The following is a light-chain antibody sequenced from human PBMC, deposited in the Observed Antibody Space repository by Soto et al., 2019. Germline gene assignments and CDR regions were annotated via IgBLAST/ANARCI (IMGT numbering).Light chain of an antibody. CDR2: GGT. V-gene: IGLV1-40*01. Sequence: QSVLTQPPSVSGAPGQRVTISCTGNSSNIGAGYDVHWYQQLPGTAPKLLIYGGTNRPSGVRGRFSASKSGTSASLAITGLRAEDEADYYCQSYDFSLSASVFGGGTKVTVL. CDR3: QSYDFSLSASV. J-gene: IGLJ3*02. CDR1: SSNIGAGYD.